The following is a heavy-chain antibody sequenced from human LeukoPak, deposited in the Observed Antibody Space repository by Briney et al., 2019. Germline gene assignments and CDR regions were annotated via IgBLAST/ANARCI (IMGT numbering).Heavy chain of an antibody. V-gene: IGHV4-59*01. D-gene: IGHD1-7*01. CDR2: IYYSGST. CDR3: ARGSWNYGQFDY. J-gene: IGHJ4*02. CDR1: GGSFSGYY. Sequence: PSETLSLTCAVYGGSFSGYYWSWIRQPPGKGLEWIGYIYYSGSTNYNPSLKSRVTISVDTSKNQFSLKLSSVTAADTAVYYCARGSWNYGQFDYWGQGTLVTVSS.